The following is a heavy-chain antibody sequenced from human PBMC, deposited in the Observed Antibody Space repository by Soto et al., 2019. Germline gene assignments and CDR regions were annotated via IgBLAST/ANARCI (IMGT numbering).Heavy chain of an antibody. J-gene: IGHJ5*02. CDR3: ASCSSTSLPRFDP. D-gene: IGHD2-2*01. CDR2: IYYSGST. CDR1: GGSISSSSYY. V-gene: IGHV4-30-4*08. Sequence: PSETLSLTCTVSGGSISSSSYYWGWIRQPPGKGLEWIGYIYYSGSTYYNPSLKSRVTISVDTSKNQFSLKLSSVTAADTAVYYCASCSSTSLPRFDPWGQGTLVTVSS.